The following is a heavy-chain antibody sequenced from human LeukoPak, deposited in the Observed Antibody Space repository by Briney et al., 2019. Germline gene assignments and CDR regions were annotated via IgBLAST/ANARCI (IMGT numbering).Heavy chain of an antibody. Sequence: PSETLSLTCAVYGGSFSGYYWSWIRQPPGKGLEWIGEINHSGSTNYNPSLKSRVTISVDTSKNQFSLKLSSVTAADTAVYYCARWITGTIYFDYWGQGALVSVSS. J-gene: IGHJ4*02. CDR1: GGSFSGYY. CDR3: ARWITGTIYFDY. D-gene: IGHD1-20*01. CDR2: INHSGST. V-gene: IGHV4-34*01.